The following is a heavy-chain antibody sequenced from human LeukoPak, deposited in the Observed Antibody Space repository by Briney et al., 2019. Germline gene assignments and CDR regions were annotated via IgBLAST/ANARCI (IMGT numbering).Heavy chain of an antibody. D-gene: IGHD1-26*01. Sequence: ASVKVSCKESGYTFIRYYMHWVRQAPGQGLEWMGVINPSGGSTSYPQKFQGRVTMTRDTSTSTVYMELSSLRSEDTAVYYCARGVVGATTETFDYWGQGTLVTVSS. J-gene: IGHJ4*02. CDR2: INPSGGST. CDR1: GYTFIRYY. V-gene: IGHV1-46*01. CDR3: ARGVVGATTETFDY.